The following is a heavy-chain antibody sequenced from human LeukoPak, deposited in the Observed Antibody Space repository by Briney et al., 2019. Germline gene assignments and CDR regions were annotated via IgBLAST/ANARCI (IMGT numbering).Heavy chain of an antibody. CDR3: ARDFSYQRFLEWLGWFDP. D-gene: IGHD3-3*01. Sequence: GASVKVSCKSSGGTFSSYAISWVRQAPGQGLEWMGGIIPIFGTANYAQKFQGRVTITADESTSTAYMELSSLRSEDTAVYYCARDFSYQRFLEWLGWFDPWGQGTLVTVSS. V-gene: IGHV1-69*01. CDR1: GGTFSSYA. J-gene: IGHJ5*02. CDR2: IIPIFGTA.